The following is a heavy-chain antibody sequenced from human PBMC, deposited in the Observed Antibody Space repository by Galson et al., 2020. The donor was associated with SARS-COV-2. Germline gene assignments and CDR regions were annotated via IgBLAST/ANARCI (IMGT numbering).Heavy chain of an antibody. CDR1: GFTFTSYH. J-gene: IGHJ4*02. D-gene: IGHD4-17*01. Sequence: ASVKVSCKASGFTFTSYHLHWVRQAPGQGLERMGIIDPSGGVTAYAQNFQGRITVTRDTSTRTVYMELSSLGSEDMAVYYCAREVGDTETTTFDYWGQGTLVTVSS. CDR2: IDPSGGVT. CDR3: AREVGDTETTTFDY. V-gene: IGHV1-46*01.